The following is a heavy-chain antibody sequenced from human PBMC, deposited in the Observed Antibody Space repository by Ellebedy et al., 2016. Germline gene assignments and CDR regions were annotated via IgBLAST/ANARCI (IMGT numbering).Heavy chain of an antibody. Sequence: ASVKVSCKASGYIFAAYAIHWVRQAPGQRLEWMGWIDPATGNTRYSQNFQGRVTISRDTSASTAYLGLSSLTSLDTAVYYCAVRSDIAALEFWGQGTLVTVSS. CDR1: GYIFAAYA. V-gene: IGHV1-3*01. D-gene: IGHD6-6*01. CDR3: AVRSDIAALEF. CDR2: IDPATGNT. J-gene: IGHJ4*02.